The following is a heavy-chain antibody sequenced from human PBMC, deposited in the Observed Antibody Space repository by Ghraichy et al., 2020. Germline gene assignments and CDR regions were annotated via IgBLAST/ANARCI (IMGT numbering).Heavy chain of an antibody. J-gene: IGHJ4*02. D-gene: IGHD4-23*01. CDR3: AKDHGGAATYFDY. CDR1: GFTFSSYS. V-gene: IGHV3-30*02. Sequence: GGSLRLSCAVSGFTFSSYSMHWVRQAPGKGLEWVAFIRYDGSNEYYTDSVKGRFTMSRDNSKNTLYLQMNRLRPEDTAVYYCAKDHGGAATYFDYWGQGTLVTVSS. CDR2: IRYDGSNE.